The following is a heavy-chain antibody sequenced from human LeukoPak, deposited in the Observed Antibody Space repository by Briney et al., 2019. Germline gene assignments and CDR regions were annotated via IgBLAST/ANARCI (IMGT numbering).Heavy chain of an antibody. J-gene: IGHJ4*02. D-gene: IGHD3-9*01. CDR2: INHRGST. CDR3: ARHGILTGYSTYYFDY. CDR1: GGSFSGYY. Sequence: SETLSLTCAVYGGSFSGYYWSWIRQPPGKGLEWIGEINHRGSTNYNPSLKSRVTISVDTSKNQFSLKLSSVTAADTAVYYCARHGILTGYSTYYFDYWGQGTLVTVSS. V-gene: IGHV4-34*01.